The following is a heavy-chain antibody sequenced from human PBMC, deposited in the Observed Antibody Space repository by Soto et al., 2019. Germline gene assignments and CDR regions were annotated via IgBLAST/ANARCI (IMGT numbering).Heavy chain of an antibody. V-gene: IGHV3-30-3*01. CDR1: GFTFSSYA. CDR2: ISYDGSNK. J-gene: IGHJ4*02. D-gene: IGHD2-2*01. Sequence: HPGGSLRLSCAASGFTFSSYAMRWVRQAPGKGLEWVAVISYDGSNKYYADSVKGRFTISRDNSKNTLYLQMNSLRAEDTAVYYCARDRGYAFDYWGQGTLVTVSS. CDR3: ARDRGYAFDY.